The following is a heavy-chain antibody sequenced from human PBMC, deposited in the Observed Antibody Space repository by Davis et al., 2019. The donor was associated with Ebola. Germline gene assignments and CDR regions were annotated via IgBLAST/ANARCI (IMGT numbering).Heavy chain of an antibody. J-gene: IGHJ4*02. CDR3: VYQLLSVDCD. CDR1: GFTFSTYW. CDR2: ITSDGSST. V-gene: IGHV3-74*01. Sequence: GESLKISCAASGFTFSTYWMHWVRQAPGKGLVWVAHITSDGSSTGYADSVEGRFTISRDNAKNTLYLQMNSLRDEDTAVYYCVYQLLSVDCDWGQGTLVTVSS. D-gene: IGHD2-2*01.